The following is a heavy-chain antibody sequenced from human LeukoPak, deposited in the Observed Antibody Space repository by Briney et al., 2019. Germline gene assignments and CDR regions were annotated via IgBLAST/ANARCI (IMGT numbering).Heavy chain of an antibody. CDR1: GGTFSSYA. CDR2: IIPIFGTA. Sequence: ASVKVSCKASGGTFSSYAISWVRQAPGQGLEWMGGIIPIFGTANYAQKFQGRVTITADESTSTAYMELSSLRSEDTAVYYCAVVEMATMADYWGQGTLVTVSS. CDR3: AVVEMATMADY. D-gene: IGHD5-24*01. V-gene: IGHV1-69*13. J-gene: IGHJ4*02.